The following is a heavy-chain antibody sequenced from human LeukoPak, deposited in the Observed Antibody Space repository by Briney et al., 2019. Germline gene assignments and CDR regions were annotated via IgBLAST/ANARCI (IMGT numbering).Heavy chain of an antibody. Sequence: PGGSLRLSCAASGFTFSSYAMSWVRQAPGKGLEWVSTISGSGGSTYYADSVKGRFTISRDNSKNTLDLQMNSLRAEDMAVYYCGKDRVWGGGILDSWGQGTLVTVSS. D-gene: IGHD3-16*01. CDR1: GFTFSSYA. CDR2: ISGSGGST. J-gene: IGHJ4*02. CDR3: GKDRVWGGGILDS. V-gene: IGHV3-23*01.